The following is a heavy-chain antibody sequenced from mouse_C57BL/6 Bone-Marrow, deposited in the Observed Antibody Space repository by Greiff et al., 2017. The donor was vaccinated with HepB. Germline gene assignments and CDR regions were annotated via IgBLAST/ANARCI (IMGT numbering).Heavy chain of an antibody. CDR2: ISSGSSTI. CDR1: GFTFSDYG. CDR3: AWTGALRYFDV. Sequence: EVHLVESGGGLVKPGGSLKLSCAASGFTFSDYGMHWVRQAPEKGLEWVAYISSGSSTIYYADTVKGRFTISRDNAKNTLFLQMTSLRSEDTAMYYCAWTGALRYFDVWGTGTTVTVSS. V-gene: IGHV5-17*01. J-gene: IGHJ1*03. D-gene: IGHD1-2*01.